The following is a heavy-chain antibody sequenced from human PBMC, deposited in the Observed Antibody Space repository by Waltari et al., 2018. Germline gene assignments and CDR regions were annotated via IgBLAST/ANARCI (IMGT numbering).Heavy chain of an antibody. D-gene: IGHD6-19*01. CDR2: VNPSSGNT. CDR3: ERGLSGPEY. V-gene: IGHV1-8*03. J-gene: IGHJ4*02. Sequence: QVQLVQSGAEVKKPGASVKVSCKASGYTFTSYDINWVRQATGQGLEWMGWVNPSSGNTGYAQKFQGRVSITRNTAISTAYMELSSLRSEDTAVYYWERGLSGPEYWGQGTLVTVSS. CDR1: GYTFTSYD.